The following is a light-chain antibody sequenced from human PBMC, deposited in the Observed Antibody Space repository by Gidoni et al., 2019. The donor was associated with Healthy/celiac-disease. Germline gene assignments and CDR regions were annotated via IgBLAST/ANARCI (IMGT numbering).Light chain of an antibody. Sequence: DIDTTQSPSSLSASVGDRVTIPCQASQDISNYLDWYQQKPGKDPKLLIYAASTLQSWVPSRFSGSGSGTDFTLTISSLQPEDVATYYCQKYNSTPRTFGQXTKVEIK. J-gene: IGKJ1*01. CDR3: QKYNSTPRT. CDR2: AAS. CDR1: QDISNY. V-gene: IGKV1-27*01.